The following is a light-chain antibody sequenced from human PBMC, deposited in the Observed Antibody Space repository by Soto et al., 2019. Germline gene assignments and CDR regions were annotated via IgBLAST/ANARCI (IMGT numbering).Light chain of an antibody. CDR2: DAS. CDR1: QGINNY. Sequence: DIQMTQSPSSLSSSLGDRVTMTCHASQGINNYLNWYQQKPGKAPKLLIFDASSLESGTPSRFSGRRSGTQFTLTINGLQPDDFATYYCQQYDNYKPLTFGGGTKVDIK. V-gene: IGKV1-5*01. CDR3: QQYDNYKPLT. J-gene: IGKJ4*01.